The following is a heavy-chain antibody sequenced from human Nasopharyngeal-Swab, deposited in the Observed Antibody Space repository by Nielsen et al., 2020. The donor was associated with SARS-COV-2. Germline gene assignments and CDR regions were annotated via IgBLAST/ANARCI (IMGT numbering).Heavy chain of an antibody. CDR1: GYTFTSYG. V-gene: IGHV1-18*04. J-gene: IGHJ3*02. D-gene: IGHD4-23*01. CDR2: ISAYNGNT. CDR3: ARGRDPYGGNSGGAFDI. Sequence: ASVKVSCKASGYTFTSYGISWVRQAPGQGLEWMGWISAYNGNTNYAQKLQGRVTMTTDTSTSTAYMELRSLRSDDTAVYYCARGRDPYGGNSGGAFDIWGQGTMVTVSS.